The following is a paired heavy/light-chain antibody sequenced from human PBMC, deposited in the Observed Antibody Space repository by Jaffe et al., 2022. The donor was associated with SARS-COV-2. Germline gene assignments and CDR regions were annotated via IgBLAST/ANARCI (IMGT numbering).Light chain of an antibody. J-gene: IGLJ2*01. CDR1: SSDVGGYNY. Sequence: QSALTQPRSVSGSPGQSVTISCTGTSSDVGGYNYVSWYQQHPGKAPKLMIYDVSKRPSGVPDRFSGSKSGNTASLTISGLQAEDEADYYCCSYAGSYTSVVFGGGTKLTVL. V-gene: IGLV2-11*01. CDR2: DVS. CDR3: CSYAGSYTSVV.
Heavy chain of an antibody. CDR1: GYTFTSYY. Sequence: QVQLVQSGAEVKKPGASVKVSCKASGYTFTSYYMHWVRQAPGQGLEWMGIINPSGGSTSYAQKFQGRVTMTRDTSTSTVYMELSSLRSEDTAVYYCARDQKQIAAAGSGFDYWGQGTLVTVSS. CDR3: ARDQKQIAAAGSGFDY. D-gene: IGHD6-13*01. CDR2: INPSGGST. V-gene: IGHV1-46*01. J-gene: IGHJ4*02.